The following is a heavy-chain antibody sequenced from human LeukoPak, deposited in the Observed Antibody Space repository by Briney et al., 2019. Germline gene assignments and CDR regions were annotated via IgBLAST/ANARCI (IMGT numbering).Heavy chain of an antibody. D-gene: IGHD3-9*01. V-gene: IGHV4-39*01. J-gene: IGHJ3*02. CDR3: ARRNTDWHAFDI. Sequence: SETLSLTCSVSGGSISSGVYYWGWIRQPPGKGLEWIGSLYYTGTTYYSPSLKSRATISRDTSKNQFSLNLASVTASDTAVYYCARRNTDWHAFDIWGQGTMVIVSS. CDR2: LYYTGTT. CDR1: GGSISSGVYY.